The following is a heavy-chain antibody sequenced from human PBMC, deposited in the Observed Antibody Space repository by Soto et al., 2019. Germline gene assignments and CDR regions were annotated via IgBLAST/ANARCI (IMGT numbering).Heavy chain of an antibody. D-gene: IGHD1-26*01. CDR2: IIPVFHRP. V-gene: IGHV1-69*01. CDR3: ARDGSRGGYWGPLDF. Sequence: QVQLVQSGTEVKKPGSSVKVSCKASGGTFSDYAITWVRQAPGQGLEWMGGIIPVFHRPKYAQKFQGRVTISADASTTTVYMELSSLRYEDTALYYCARDGSRGGYWGPLDFWGQGTLVAVSA. CDR1: GGTFSDYA. J-gene: IGHJ4*02.